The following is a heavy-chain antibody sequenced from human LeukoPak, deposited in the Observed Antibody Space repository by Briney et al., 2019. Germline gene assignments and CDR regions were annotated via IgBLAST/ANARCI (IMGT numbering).Heavy chain of an antibody. CDR2: INTKTGGT. CDR1: GYSFTDYH. V-gene: IGHV1-2*02. J-gene: IGHJ5*02. D-gene: IGHD6-19*01. Sequence: ASVKVSCKASGYSFTDYHMHWVRQAPGQGLEWMGWINTKTGGTNYAQTFQGRVTLTRDTSISTVYMEMSSLRSDDTAVYCCARDRPGYSSYFDPWGQGTLVTVSS. CDR3: ARDRPGYSSYFDP.